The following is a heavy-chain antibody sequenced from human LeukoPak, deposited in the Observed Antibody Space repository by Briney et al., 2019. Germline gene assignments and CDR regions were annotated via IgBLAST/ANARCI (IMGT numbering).Heavy chain of an antibody. CDR2: INHSGST. CDR1: GGSISSYY. CDR3: ARGPAKNWFDP. Sequence: SETLSLTCTVSGGSISSYYWSWIRQPPGKGLEWIGEINHSGSTNYNPSLKSRVTISVDTSKNQFSLKLSSVTAADTAVYYCARGPAKNWFDPWGQGTLVTVSS. J-gene: IGHJ5*02. V-gene: IGHV4-34*01.